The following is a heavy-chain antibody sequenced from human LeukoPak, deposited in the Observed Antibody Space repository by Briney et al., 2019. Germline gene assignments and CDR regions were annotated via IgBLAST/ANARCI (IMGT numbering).Heavy chain of an antibody. CDR2: IYYSGST. CDR1: GGSISSSSYY. CDR3: ARHNYGSGSYYFY. J-gene: IGHJ4*02. V-gene: IGHV4-39*01. D-gene: IGHD3-10*01. Sequence: SETLSLTCTVSGGSISSSSYYWGWIRQPPGKGLEWIGSIYYSGSTYYNPSLKSRVTISVDTSKNQFSLKLSSVTAADTAVYYCARHNYGSGSYYFYWGQGTLVTVSS.